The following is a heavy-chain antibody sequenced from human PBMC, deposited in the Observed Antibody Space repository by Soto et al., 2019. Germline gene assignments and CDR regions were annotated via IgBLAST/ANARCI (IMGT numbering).Heavy chain of an antibody. CDR1: GFTFDDYA. CDR3: AKDKFADTAMVSFDY. CDR2: ISWNSGSI. V-gene: IGHV3-9*01. D-gene: IGHD5-18*01. Sequence: EVQLVESGGGLVQPGRSLRLSCAASGFTFDDYAMHWVRQAPGKGLEWVSGISWNSGSIGYADSVKGRFTISRDNAKNSLYLQMNSLRAEDTALYYCAKDKFADTAMVSFDYWGQGTLVTVSS. J-gene: IGHJ4*02.